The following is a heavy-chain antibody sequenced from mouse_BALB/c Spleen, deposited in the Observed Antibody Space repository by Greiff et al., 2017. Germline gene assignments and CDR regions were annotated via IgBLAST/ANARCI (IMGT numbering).Heavy chain of an antibody. V-gene: IGHV3-2*02. Sequence: EVQLQQSGPGLVKPSQSLSLTCTVTGYSITSDYAWNWIRQFPGNKLEWMGYISYSGSTSYNPSLKSRISITRDTSKNQFFLQLNSVTTEDTATYYCARAGNYYGSGSYYYAMDYWGQGTSVTVSS. CDR1: GYSITSDYA. D-gene: IGHD1-1*01. CDR3: ARAGNYYGSGSYYYAMDY. J-gene: IGHJ4*01. CDR2: ISYSGST.